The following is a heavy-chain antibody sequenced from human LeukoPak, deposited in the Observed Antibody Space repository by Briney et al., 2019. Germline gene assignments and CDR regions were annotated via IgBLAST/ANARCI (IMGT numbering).Heavy chain of an antibody. V-gene: IGHV4-4*07. D-gene: IGHD5-18*01. J-gene: IGHJ4*02. CDR2: IHSSGTT. CDR1: DGSISDYY. Sequence: SETLSLTCTVSDGSISDYYWSWVRQPAGKGLELIGRIHSSGTTNYNPSLRSRVTMSVDTSKNQFSLMLSSVTAADTAMYYCARGLSGDSYGFEYWGRRALVTVSS. CDR3: ARGLSGDSYGFEY.